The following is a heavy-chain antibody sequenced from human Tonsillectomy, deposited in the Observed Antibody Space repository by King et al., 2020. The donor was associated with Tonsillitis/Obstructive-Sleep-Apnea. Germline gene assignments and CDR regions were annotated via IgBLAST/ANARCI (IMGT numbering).Heavy chain of an antibody. V-gene: IGHV3-23*04. CDR3: AKENLGYYDLWSGHPYFDY. J-gene: IGHJ4*02. CDR1: GFTFSSYA. CDR2: ISGSGGST. Sequence: EVQLVESGGGLVQPGGSLRLSCAASGFTFSSYAMSWVRQAPGKGLEWVSAISGSGGSTYYADSVKGRFTISRDNSKNTLYLQMNSLRAEDTAVYYCAKENLGYYDLWSGHPYFDYWGQGALVTVSS. D-gene: IGHD3-3*01.